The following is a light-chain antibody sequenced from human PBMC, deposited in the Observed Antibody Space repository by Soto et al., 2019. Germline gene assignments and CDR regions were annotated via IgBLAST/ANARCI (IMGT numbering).Light chain of an antibody. Sequence: QLVLTQSPSASASLGASVKLTCTLSSGHSIYSIAWHQQHPQKGPRYLMKLNSDGSHKKGDGIPDRFSGSSSGAERYLTISSLQSDDEADYYCQTWGSGMGVFGGGTKLTVL. V-gene: IGLV4-69*01. CDR3: QTWGSGMGV. CDR2: LNSDGSH. J-gene: IGLJ3*02. CDR1: SGHSIYS.